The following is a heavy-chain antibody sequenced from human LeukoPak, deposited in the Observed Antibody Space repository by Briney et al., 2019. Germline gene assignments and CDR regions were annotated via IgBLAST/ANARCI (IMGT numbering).Heavy chain of an antibody. CDR3: AKANWVSNADAVL. CDR1: GFTFSSYA. D-gene: IGHD1-1*01. V-gene: IGHV3-23*01. J-gene: IGHJ4*02. CDR2: LRGNGDT. Sequence: GGSLTLSCAASGFTFSSYAMSWVREAPARGLEWVSSLRGNGDTFYADSVKGRFTLSRDDSRNTVYLRLNNLRVEDTAVYYCAKANWVSNADAVLWGQGTVVTVSS.